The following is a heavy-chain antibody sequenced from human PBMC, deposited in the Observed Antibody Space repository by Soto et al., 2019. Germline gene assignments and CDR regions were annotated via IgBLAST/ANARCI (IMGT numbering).Heavy chain of an antibody. CDR2: IYWDDDK. V-gene: IGHV2-5*02. D-gene: IGHD2-21*02. J-gene: IGHJ4*02. Sequence: QITLKESGPTLVQPTQTLTLTCTFSGFSLSTSRVGVGWIRQPPGKALEWLALIYWDDDKRYSPSLKSRLTITKDTSKNQVVLTMTNTDPADTATYYCAHTSGGGNSACFDYWGQGTLVTVS. CDR1: GFSLSTSRVG. CDR3: AHTSGGGNSACFDY.